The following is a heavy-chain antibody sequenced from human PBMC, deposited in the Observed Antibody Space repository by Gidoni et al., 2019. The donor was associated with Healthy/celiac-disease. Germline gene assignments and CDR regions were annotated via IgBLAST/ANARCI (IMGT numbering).Heavy chain of an antibody. CDR3: ARDEGRITIFGVAYNWFDP. CDR2: ISSSSSYI. Sequence: EVQLVESGGGLVKPGGSLRLSCAASGFTFSSYSMNWVRQAPGKGLEWVSSISSSSSYIYYADSVKGRFTISRDNAKNSLYLQMNSLRAEDTAVYYCARDEGRITIFGVAYNWFDPWGQGTLVTVSS. D-gene: IGHD3-3*01. V-gene: IGHV3-21*01. J-gene: IGHJ5*02. CDR1: GFTFSSYS.